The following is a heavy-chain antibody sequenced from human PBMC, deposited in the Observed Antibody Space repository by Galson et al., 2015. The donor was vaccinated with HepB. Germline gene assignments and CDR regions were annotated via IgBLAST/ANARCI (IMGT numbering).Heavy chain of an antibody. CDR1: GFTFSDHY. Sequence: SLRLSCAASGFTFSDHYMDWVRQAPGKGLEWVGRARSRAKSYTTVYAASVKGRFIVSRDDSKNSLYLQMNSLTTEDTAVYFCARVKKSSSSGTSYLDYWGQGTLVTVSS. J-gene: IGHJ4*02. D-gene: IGHD3-10*01. CDR3: ARVKKSSSSGTSYLDY. CDR2: ARSRAKSYTT. V-gene: IGHV3-72*01.